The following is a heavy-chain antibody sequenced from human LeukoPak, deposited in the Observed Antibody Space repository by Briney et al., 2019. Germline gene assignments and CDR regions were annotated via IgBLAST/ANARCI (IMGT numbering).Heavy chain of an antibody. CDR3: AKYEVYYDSSGYYSSYYYYGMDV. J-gene: IGHJ6*02. V-gene: IGHV3-30*07. CDR2: ISSVGSNK. Sequence: EGSLRLSCAASGFTFTRYAMHWVRPAPGKGIEWVAVISSVGSNKYYADSVKGRFTITRDNSKNTLYLQMNSLRAEDTAVYYCAKYEVYYDSSGYYSSYYYYGMDVWGQGTTVTVSS. CDR1: GFTFTRYA. D-gene: IGHD3-22*01.